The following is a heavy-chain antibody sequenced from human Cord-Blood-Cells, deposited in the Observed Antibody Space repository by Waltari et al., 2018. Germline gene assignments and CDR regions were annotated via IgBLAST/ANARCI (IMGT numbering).Heavy chain of an antibody. CDR1: GYTFTGYY. D-gene: IGHD5-12*01. Sequence: QVQLVQSGAEVKKPGASVKVSCKASGYTFTGYYMHWVRQAPGQGLEWMGWNKTNRGGTNDAQKCQGRLTMARDTSSSTAYMEQSRLRYDDTAVYYGAREEEMATINYWGQGTLVTVSS. CDR2: NKTNRGGT. J-gene: IGHJ4*02. V-gene: IGHV1-2*02. CDR3: AREEEMATINY.